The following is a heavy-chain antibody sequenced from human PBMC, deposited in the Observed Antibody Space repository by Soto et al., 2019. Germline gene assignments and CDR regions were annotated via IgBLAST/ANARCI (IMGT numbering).Heavy chain of an antibody. CDR2: IYWNDDK. D-gene: IGHD5-18*01. CDR3: AHRRSYGSYYYYGMDV. Sequence: QITLKESGPTLVKPTQTLTLTCTFSGFSLSTSGVGVGWIRQPPGKALEWLALIYWNDDKRYSPSLKSRLTITXXXXXXXXXXXXXXXXXXDTATYYCAHRRSYGSYYYYGMDVWGQGTTVTVSS. V-gene: IGHV2-5*01. CDR1: GFSLSTSGVG. J-gene: IGHJ6*02.